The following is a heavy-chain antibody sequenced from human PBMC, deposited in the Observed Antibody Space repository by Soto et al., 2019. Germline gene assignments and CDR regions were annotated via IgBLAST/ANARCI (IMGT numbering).Heavy chain of an antibody. CDR3: ASAVAVPADFDY. CDR1: GYTFTGYA. V-gene: IGHV1-3*05. J-gene: IGHJ4*02. Sequence: QVQLVQSGAEEKKPGASVKVSCKASGYTFTGYAMHWVRQAPGQRLEWMGWINAGNGNTKYSQKFQGRVTITRDTSASTAYMELTSLRSEDTAVYYCASAVAVPADFDYWGQGPLVTVSS. D-gene: IGHD6-19*01. CDR2: INAGNGNT.